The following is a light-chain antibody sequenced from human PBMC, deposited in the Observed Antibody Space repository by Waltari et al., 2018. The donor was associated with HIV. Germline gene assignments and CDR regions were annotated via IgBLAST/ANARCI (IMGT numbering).Light chain of an antibody. CDR3: QQYAGSPLT. Sequence: EIVLTQSPGTLSLSPGERATLSCRASQSVTTYLAWYQQKPGPAPRLLIYGASSRATGIPDRFSGSGSGTDFTLTISRLEPEDFAMFYCQQYAGSPLTFGGGTKVEIK. CDR2: GAS. V-gene: IGKV3-20*01. J-gene: IGKJ4*01. CDR1: QSVTTY.